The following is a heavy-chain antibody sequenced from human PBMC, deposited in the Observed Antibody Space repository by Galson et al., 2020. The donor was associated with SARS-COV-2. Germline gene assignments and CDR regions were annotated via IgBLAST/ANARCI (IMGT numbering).Heavy chain of an antibody. CDR1: GGSISSGGYS. CDR3: ARGVGGSTSWDAFDI. J-gene: IGHJ3*02. D-gene: IGHD2-2*01. CDR2: IYHSGST. V-gene: IGHV4-30-2*01. Sequence: SETLSLTCAVSGGSISSGGYSWSWIRQPPGKGLEWIGYIYHSGSTYYNPSLKSRVTISVDRSKNQFSLKLSSVTAADTAVYYCARGVGGSTSWDAFDIWGQGTMVTVS.